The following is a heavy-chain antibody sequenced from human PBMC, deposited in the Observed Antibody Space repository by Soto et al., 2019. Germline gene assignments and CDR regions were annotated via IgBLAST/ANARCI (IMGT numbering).Heavy chain of an antibody. D-gene: IGHD2-15*01. CDR2: ISAYNGNT. V-gene: IGHV1-18*04. J-gene: IGHJ5*02. CDR3: ASTLGYCSGGSCSSLTWFDP. CDR1: GYTFTRYG. Sequence: ASVKVSCKASGYTFTRYGISWVRQAPGQGLEWMGWISAYNGNTNYAQKLQGRVTMTADTSTSTAYMELRSLRSDDTAVYYCASTLGYCSGGSCSSLTWFDPWGQGTLVTVS.